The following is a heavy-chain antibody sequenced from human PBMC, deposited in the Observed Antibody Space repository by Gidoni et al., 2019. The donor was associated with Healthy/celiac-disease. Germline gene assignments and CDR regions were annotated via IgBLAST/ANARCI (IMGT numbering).Heavy chain of an antibody. CDR2: ISYDGSNK. CDR1: GFTFSSYA. CDR3: ARDRWDIVVVPAAHDAFDI. V-gene: IGHV3-30-3*01. D-gene: IGHD2-2*01. J-gene: IGHJ3*02. Sequence: QVQLVESGGGVVQPGRSLRLSCAASGFTFSSYAMHWVRQAPGKGLEWVAVISYDGSNKSSADSVKGRFTISRDNSKNTLYLKMNSLRAEDTAVYYCARDRWDIVVVPAAHDAFDIWGQGTMVTVSS.